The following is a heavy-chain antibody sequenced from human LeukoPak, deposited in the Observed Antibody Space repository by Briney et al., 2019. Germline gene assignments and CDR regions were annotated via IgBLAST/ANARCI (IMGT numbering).Heavy chain of an antibody. J-gene: IGHJ5*02. CDR1: GFAFSDYY. CDR2: ISHTSRTI. D-gene: IGHD3-22*01. CDR3: ASGLLTSSSGYPYFET. V-gene: IGHV3-11*01. Sequence: GESLRLSCAASGFAFSDYYINWIRQAPGQGPEWISYISHTSRTIYYAEPVKGRFTISRDNTEKLVYLQMNSLRADDTAVYYCASGLLTSSSGYPYFETWGQGTLVTVSS.